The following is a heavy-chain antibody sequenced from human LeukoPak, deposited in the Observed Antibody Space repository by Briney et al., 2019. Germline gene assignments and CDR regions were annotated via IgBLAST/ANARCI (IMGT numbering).Heavy chain of an antibody. Sequence: ASVKVSCKASGYTFTGYYMHWVRQAPGQGLEWMGWINPNSGGTNYAQKFQGRVTMTRDTSISTAYMELSRLRSDDTAVYYCARDRPRYCSGGSCYDYWGQGTLVTVSS. CDR2: INPNSGGT. CDR1: GYTFTGYY. CDR3: ARDRPRYCSGGSCYDY. J-gene: IGHJ4*02. D-gene: IGHD2-15*01. V-gene: IGHV1-2*02.